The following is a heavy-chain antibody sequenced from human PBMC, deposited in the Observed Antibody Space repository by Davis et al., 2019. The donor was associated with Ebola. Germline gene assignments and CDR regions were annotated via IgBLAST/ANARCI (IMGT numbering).Heavy chain of an antibody. CDR3: AREKGPYSSSWYPVYYGMDV. D-gene: IGHD6-13*01. Sequence: AASVKVSCKASGGTFSSYAISWVRQAPGQGLEWMGRIIPILGIANYAQKFQGRVTITRDTSASTAYMELSSLRSEDTAVYYCAREKGPYSSSWYPVYYGMDVWGQGTTVTVSS. V-gene: IGHV1-69*04. CDR1: GGTFSSYA. J-gene: IGHJ6*02. CDR2: IIPILGIA.